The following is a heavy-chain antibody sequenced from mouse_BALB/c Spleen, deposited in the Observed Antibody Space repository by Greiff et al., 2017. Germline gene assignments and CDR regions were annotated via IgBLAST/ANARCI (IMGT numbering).Heavy chain of an antibody. V-gene: IGHV3-2*02. CDR2: ISYSGST. Sequence: EVKLLESGPGLVKPSQSLSLTCTVTGYSITSDYAWNWIRQFPGNKLEWMGYISYSGSTSYNPSLKSRISITRDTSKNQFFLQLNSVTTEDTATYYCARDDGYPYPYAMDYWGQGTSVTVSS. J-gene: IGHJ4*01. CDR1: GYSITSDYA. D-gene: IGHD2-3*01. CDR3: ARDDGYPYPYAMDY.